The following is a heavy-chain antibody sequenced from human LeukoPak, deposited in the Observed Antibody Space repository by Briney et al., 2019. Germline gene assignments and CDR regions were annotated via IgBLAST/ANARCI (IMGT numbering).Heavy chain of an antibody. CDR2: IWYDGSNK. Sequence: PGRSLRLSCAASGLTFSSYGMHWVRQAPGKGLEWVAVIWYDGSNKYYADSVKGRFTISRDNSKNTLYLQMNSLRAEDTAVYYCARAESPFGDYYFDYWGQGTLVTVSS. CDR3: ARAESPFGDYYFDY. D-gene: IGHD3-16*01. J-gene: IGHJ4*02. V-gene: IGHV3-33*01. CDR1: GLTFSSYG.